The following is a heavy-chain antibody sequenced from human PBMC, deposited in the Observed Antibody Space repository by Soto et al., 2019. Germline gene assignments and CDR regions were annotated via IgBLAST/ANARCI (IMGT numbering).Heavy chain of an antibody. J-gene: IGHJ6*02. CDR3: ARDHIVVVVAATQAGYGMDV. Sequence: PGGSLRLSCAASGFTFSSYAMHWVRQAPGKGLEWVAVISYDGSNKYYADSVKGRFTISRDNSKNTLYLQMNSLRAEDTAVYYCARDHIVVVVAATQAGYGMDVWGQGTTVTVSS. V-gene: IGHV3-30-3*01. CDR2: ISYDGSNK. CDR1: GFTFSSYA. D-gene: IGHD2-15*01.